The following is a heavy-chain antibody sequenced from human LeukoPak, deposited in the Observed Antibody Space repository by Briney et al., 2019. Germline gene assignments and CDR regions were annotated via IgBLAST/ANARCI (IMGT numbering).Heavy chain of an antibody. CDR1: GFIFSRYW. Sequence: KPGGSLRLSCAASGFIFSRYWMSWVRQAPGKGLEWVANINQDGSENYYVDSVKGRFTISRDNVKNSLYLQMNSLRAEDTAVYYCARASAGIAVVGRFDPWGQGTLVTVSS. J-gene: IGHJ5*02. CDR3: ARASAGIAVVGRFDP. D-gene: IGHD6-19*01. CDR2: INQDGSEN. V-gene: IGHV3-7*01.